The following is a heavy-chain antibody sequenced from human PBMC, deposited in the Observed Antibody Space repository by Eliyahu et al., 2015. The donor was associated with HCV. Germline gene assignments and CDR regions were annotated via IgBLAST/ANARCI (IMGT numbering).Heavy chain of an antibody. CDR2: FSYRGST. CDR1: XGSXSSSGYY. CDR3: ARLRGKVPGDAGLGY. V-gene: IGHV4-39*01. J-gene: IGHJ4*02. D-gene: IGHD3-10*01. Sequence: QLQLQESGPGLVKPSETLSLPCPVSXGSXSSSGYYWGWIRQPPGKGLQWIGHFSYRGSTYYNASLKSRVTISVDTAKNQFSLKLRSVTAADTAFYYCARLRGKVPGDAGLGYWGQGTLVTVSS.